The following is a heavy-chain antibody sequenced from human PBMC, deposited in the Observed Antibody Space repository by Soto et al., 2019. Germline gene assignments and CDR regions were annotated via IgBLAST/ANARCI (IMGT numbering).Heavy chain of an antibody. D-gene: IGHD3-22*01. J-gene: IGHJ4*02. CDR3: ASQCGDSSGYYSY. CDR1: GGTFSSYT. CDR2: IIPILGIA. Sequence: ASVKVSCKASGGTFSSYTISWVRQAPGQGLEWMGRIIPILGIANYAQKFQGRVTITADKSTSTAYMELSSLRSEDTAVYYCASQCGDSSGYYSYWGQGTLVTVSS. V-gene: IGHV1-69*02.